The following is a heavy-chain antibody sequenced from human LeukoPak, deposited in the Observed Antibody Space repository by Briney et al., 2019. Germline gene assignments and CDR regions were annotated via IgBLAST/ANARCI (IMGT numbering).Heavy chain of an antibody. J-gene: IGHJ4*02. V-gene: IGHV3-30*02. CDR3: AKGHNPFRGLTY. Sequence: TGGSLRLSCAASGFTFSSYGMHWVRQAPGKGLEGVAFIRYDGSNKYYADSVKGRFTISRDNSKNTLYLQMNSLRAEDTAVYYCAKGHNPFRGLTYWGQGTLVTVSS. CDR2: IRYDGSNK. CDR1: GFTFSSYG. D-gene: IGHD3-10*01.